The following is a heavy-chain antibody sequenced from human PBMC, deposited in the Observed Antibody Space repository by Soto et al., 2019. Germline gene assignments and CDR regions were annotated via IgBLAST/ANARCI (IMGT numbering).Heavy chain of an antibody. CDR1: GGTLSSYA. CDR3: ARDAVSIAAAPFDP. CDR2: IIPIFGTA. D-gene: IGHD6-13*01. J-gene: IGHJ5*02. V-gene: IGHV1-69*13. Sequence: SVKVSCKASGGTLSSYAISWVRQAPGQGLEWMGGIIPIFGTANYAQKFQGRVTITADESTSTAYMELSSLRSEDTAVYYCARDAVSIAAAPFDPWGQGTLVTVSS.